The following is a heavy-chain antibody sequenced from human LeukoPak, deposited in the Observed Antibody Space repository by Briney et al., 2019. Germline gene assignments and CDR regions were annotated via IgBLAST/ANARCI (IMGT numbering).Heavy chain of an antibody. CDR2: ISGSDGRL. D-gene: IGHD1-14*01. CDR3: AKESPYRAPTRTYYFDY. CDR1: GFTFSNYA. V-gene: IGHV3-23*01. Sequence: QPGGSLRLSCAASGFTFSNYAMSWVRQAPGKGLEWVSAISGSDGRLFYADSVKGRFTISRDNSKNTVFLQMNSLRAEDTALYYCAKESPYRAPTRTYYFDYWGQGTLVTVSS. J-gene: IGHJ4*02.